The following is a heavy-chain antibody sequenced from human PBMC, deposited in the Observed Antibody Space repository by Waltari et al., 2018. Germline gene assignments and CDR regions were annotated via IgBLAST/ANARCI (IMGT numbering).Heavy chain of an antibody. D-gene: IGHD1-26*01. CDR1: GGSISSSSYY. J-gene: IGHJ6*03. Sequence: QLQLQESGPGLVKPSETLSLTCTVSGGSISSSSYYWGWIRQPPGKGLEWIGSIYYSGSTYSNPSLKSRVTISVDTSKNQFSLKLSSVTAADTAVYYCARDSGSYYFYYYMDVWGKGTTVTISS. V-gene: IGHV4-39*07. CDR3: ARDSGSYYFYYYMDV. CDR2: IYYSGST.